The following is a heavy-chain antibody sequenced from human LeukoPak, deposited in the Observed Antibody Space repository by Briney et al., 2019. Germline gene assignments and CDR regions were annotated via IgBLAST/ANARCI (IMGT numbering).Heavy chain of an antibody. CDR2: IGYDGNIK. Sequence: PGGSLRLSCAASGFTFSTHGMHWVRQAPGKGLEWVASIGYDGNIKYYADSVKDRFTISRDNSKNALYLQINSLSPEDTAVYYCAKRGRYYDFWSGFLDYWGQGTLVTVSS. D-gene: IGHD3-3*01. CDR1: GFTFSTHG. CDR3: AKRGRYYDFWSGFLDY. V-gene: IGHV3-30*02. J-gene: IGHJ4*02.